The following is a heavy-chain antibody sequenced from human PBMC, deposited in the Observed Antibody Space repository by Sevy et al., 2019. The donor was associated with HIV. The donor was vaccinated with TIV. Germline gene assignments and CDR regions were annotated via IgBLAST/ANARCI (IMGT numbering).Heavy chain of an antibody. D-gene: IGHD3-9*01. V-gene: IGHV3-30-3*01. Sequence: EGSLRLSCAASGFAFRTYAFHWVLQAPGRGLEWVGLISSNGDNAFYANSVRGRFTISRDNSMNTLYLELNNLTPDDTAVYYCARGLDWELTSFLSHWGQGTLVTVSS. CDR3: ARGLDWELTSFLSH. J-gene: IGHJ4*02. CDR2: ISSNGDNA. CDR1: GFAFRTYA.